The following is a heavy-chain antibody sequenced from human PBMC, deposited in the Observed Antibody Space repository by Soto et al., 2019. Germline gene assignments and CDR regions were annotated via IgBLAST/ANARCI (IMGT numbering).Heavy chain of an antibody. Sequence: EVQLLESGGGLVQPGGSLRLSCAASGFTFSNYAMNWVRQAPGKGLEWVSTISGSGSSPYYADSVKGRFTISRDNSKNTLYLQMDSLRAGDSAIDYCAKEGTSGLYYFDYWGQGTLVTVSS. V-gene: IGHV3-23*01. CDR2: ISGSGSSP. J-gene: IGHJ4*02. D-gene: IGHD6-19*01. CDR1: GFTFSNYA. CDR3: AKEGTSGLYYFDY.